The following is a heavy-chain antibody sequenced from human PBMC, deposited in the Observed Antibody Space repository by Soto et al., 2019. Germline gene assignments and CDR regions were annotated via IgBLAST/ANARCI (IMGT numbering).Heavy chain of an antibody. Sequence: GWSLRLSCAASGFTFSSYAMSWVRQAPGKGLEWVSAISGSGGSTYYADSVKGRFTISRDNSKNTLYLQMNSLRAEDTAVYYCAKALTISIAVAEPYGMDVWGQGTTVTVSS. CDR3: AKALTISIAVAEPYGMDV. V-gene: IGHV3-23*01. CDR2: ISGSGGST. J-gene: IGHJ6*02. CDR1: GFTFSSYA. D-gene: IGHD6-19*01.